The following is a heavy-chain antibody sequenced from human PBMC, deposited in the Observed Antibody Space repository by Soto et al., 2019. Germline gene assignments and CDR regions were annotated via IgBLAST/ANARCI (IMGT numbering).Heavy chain of an antibody. V-gene: IGHV3-33*01. J-gene: IGHJ4*02. CDR1: GFTFSSYG. CDR2: IWYDGSNK. Sequence: QVQLVESGGGVVQPGRSLRLSCAASGFTFSSYGMHWVRQAPGKGLEWVAVIWYDGSNKYYADSVKGRFTISRDNSKNTLYLQMNSLRAEDTAVYYCARGEYSSSWTHDYWGQGTLVTVSS. CDR3: ARGEYSSSWTHDY. D-gene: IGHD6-13*01.